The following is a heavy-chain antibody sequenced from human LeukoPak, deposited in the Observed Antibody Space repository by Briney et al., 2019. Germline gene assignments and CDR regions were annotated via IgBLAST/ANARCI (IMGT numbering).Heavy chain of an antibody. V-gene: IGHV4-61*01. CDR3: ARVHNSGNDLALQQDFDF. Sequence: KPSETLSLPCTVSGGSVSSGRYYWSWIRQPPGKGLEWIGYIYYSGSTNYNPSLKSRATISVDTSKNQFSLKLSAVTAAVKAVSYCARVHNSGNDLALQQDFDFGGQGTLVSVFS. CDR2: IYYSGST. J-gene: IGHJ4*02. D-gene: IGHD1-26*01. CDR1: GGSVSSGRYY.